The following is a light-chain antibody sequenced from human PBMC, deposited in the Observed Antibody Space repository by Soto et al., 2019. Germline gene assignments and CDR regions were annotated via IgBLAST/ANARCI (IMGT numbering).Light chain of an antibody. V-gene: IGLV2-14*03. CDR2: DVS. Sequence: QSALTQPASVSGSPGQSITISCTGTSSDVGGYNYVSWYQQHAGKAPKLMIYDVSNRPSGVSNRFSGSKSGNTASLTISGLQAEDEADYYCSSYTSCGTYVVLGGGTKLTVL. CDR3: SSYTSCGTYVV. CDR1: SSDVGGYNY. J-gene: IGLJ2*01.